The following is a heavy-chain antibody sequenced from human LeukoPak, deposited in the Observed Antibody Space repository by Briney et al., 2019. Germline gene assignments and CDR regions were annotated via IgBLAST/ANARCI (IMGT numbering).Heavy chain of an antibody. V-gene: IGHV3-30-3*01. D-gene: IGHD2-2*01. CDR1: GFTFSSYA. J-gene: IGHJ6*02. CDR2: ISYDGSNK. Sequence: GGSLRLSCAASGFTFSSYAMHWVRQAPGKGLEWEAVISYDGSNKYYADSVKGRFTISRDNSKNTLYLQMNSLRAEDTAVYYCASPGVPAADYYGMDVWGQGTTVTVSS. CDR3: ASPGVPAADYYGMDV.